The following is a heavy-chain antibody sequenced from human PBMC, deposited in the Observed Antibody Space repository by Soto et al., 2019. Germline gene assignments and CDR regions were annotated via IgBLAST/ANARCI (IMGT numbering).Heavy chain of an antibody. J-gene: IGHJ5*02. D-gene: IGHD6-19*01. Sequence: SGGSLRLSCAASGFTFSNYAMSWVRQAPGKGLEWVSAISGSGGSTFHADSVKGRFTISRDNSKNTLYLQMNSLRAEDTAVYYCAKGLSSGWYLPFDPWGQGTLVTVSS. CDR3: AKGLSSGWYLPFDP. CDR1: GFTFSNYA. CDR2: ISGSGGST. V-gene: IGHV3-23*01.